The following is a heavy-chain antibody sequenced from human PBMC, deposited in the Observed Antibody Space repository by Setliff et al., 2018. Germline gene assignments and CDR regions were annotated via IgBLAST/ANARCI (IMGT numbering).Heavy chain of an antibody. CDR2: ISAYNGNT. Sequence: ASVKVSCKASGYTFTGYYMHWVRQAPGQGLEWMGWISAYNGNTNYAQKLQGRVTITADKSTSTAYMELSRLRSEDTAVYYCAAIGLDTAMITGVLFDFWGQGTLVTVSS. CDR1: GYTFTGYY. J-gene: IGHJ4*02. CDR3: AAIGLDTAMITGVLFDF. D-gene: IGHD5-18*01. V-gene: IGHV1-18*04.